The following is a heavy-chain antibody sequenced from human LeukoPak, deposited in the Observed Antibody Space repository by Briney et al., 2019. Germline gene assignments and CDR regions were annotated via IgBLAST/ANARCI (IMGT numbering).Heavy chain of an antibody. J-gene: IGHJ4*02. V-gene: IGHV3-74*01. D-gene: IGHD4-23*01. CDR1: GFRFNTYW. Sequence: PGGSLRLSCAASGFRFNTYWMHWVRQAPGEGLVWVSLISSDGSKALYADSVQGRFTISRGNAKNTLYLQMNSLRAEDTAVYYCARARTVEPDYWGQGTLVTVSS. CDR2: ISSDGSKA. CDR3: ARARTVEPDY.